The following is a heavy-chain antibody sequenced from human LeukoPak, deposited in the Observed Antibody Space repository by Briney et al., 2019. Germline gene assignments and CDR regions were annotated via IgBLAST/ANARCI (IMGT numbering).Heavy chain of an antibody. CDR1: GYIFTNYW. CDR2: IYPRDSDT. D-gene: IGHD3-10*01. CDR3: ASYGRDYYYGMDV. Sequence: GESLKISCKASGYIFTNYWIGWVRQMPGKGLEWMGIIYPRDSDTRYSPSFQGQVTVSADKSISTAYLQWNTLEASDTAMYYCASYGRDYYYGMDVWGQGTTVTVSS. J-gene: IGHJ6*02. V-gene: IGHV5-51*01.